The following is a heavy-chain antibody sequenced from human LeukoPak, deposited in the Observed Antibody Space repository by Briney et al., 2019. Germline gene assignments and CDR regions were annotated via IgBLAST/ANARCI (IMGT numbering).Heavy chain of an antibody. J-gene: IGHJ6*03. CDR3: ARGRTDITMVRGVIWPSYYYYYMDV. CDR1: GYTFTSYD. Sequence: ASVKVSCKASGYTFTSYDINWVRQATGQGLEWMGWMNPNSGNTGYAQKFQGRVTMTRNTSISTAYMELSSLRSEDTAVYYCARGRTDITMVRGVIWPSYYYYYMDVWGKGTTVTVSS. V-gene: IGHV1-8*01. D-gene: IGHD3-10*01. CDR2: MNPNSGNT.